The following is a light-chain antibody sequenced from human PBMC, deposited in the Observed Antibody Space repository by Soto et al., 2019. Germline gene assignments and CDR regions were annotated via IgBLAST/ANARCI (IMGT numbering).Light chain of an antibody. Sequence: ETVLTQSPGTVSLSPGERATLSCRTSQSVNSNYLAWYQQKPGQAPRLLIYGVFNRATGIPDRFSGSGSGTDFTLTISGLGPEDSAVYYCQHYDGSPRTFGQGTKLEIK. CDR1: QSVNSNY. J-gene: IGKJ2*01. CDR2: GVF. V-gene: IGKV3-20*01. CDR3: QHYDGSPRT.